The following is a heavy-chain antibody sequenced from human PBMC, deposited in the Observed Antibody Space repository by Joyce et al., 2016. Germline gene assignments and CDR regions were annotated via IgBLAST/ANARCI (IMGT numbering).Heavy chain of an antibody. J-gene: IGHJ4*02. CDR2: IYPGESDI. D-gene: IGHD3-22*01. CDR3: ARHYYDSSGFYFDL. V-gene: IGHV5-51*01. Sequence: EEQLVQSGGEVRKPGESLKISCKGSGYSFNNYWIGWVRQKPGKGPEWMGIIYPGESDIKYSPSFRGHVTISADKSINTAYLQWSSLKASDTAVYYCARHYYDSSGFYFDLWGQGTLVTVSS. CDR1: GYSFNNYW.